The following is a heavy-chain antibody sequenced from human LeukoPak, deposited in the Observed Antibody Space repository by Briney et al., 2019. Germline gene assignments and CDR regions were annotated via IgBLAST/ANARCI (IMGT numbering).Heavy chain of an antibody. Sequence: PGGSLRLSCAASGFTVSSNYMSWVRQAPGKGLEWVSAISGSGGTTYYADSVSDSVEGRFTISRDNSKSTLFLQVNSLRAEDTAVYYCARDGYTSDWSFDYWGQGTLVTVSS. CDR1: GFTVSSNY. D-gene: IGHD6-19*01. V-gene: IGHV3-23*01. CDR2: ISGSGGTT. J-gene: IGHJ4*02. CDR3: ARDGYTSDWSFDY.